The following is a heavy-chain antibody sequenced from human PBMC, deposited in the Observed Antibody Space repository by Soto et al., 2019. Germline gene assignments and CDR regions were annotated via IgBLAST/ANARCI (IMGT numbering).Heavy chain of an antibody. CDR1: GYTFASYD. Sequence: ASVKVSCKASGYTFASYDINWVRQATGQGLEWMGWISAYNGNTNYAQKLQGRVTMTTDTSTSTAYMELRSLRSDDTAVYYCARDACQQLAPYYYYYGMDVWGQGTTVTVSS. V-gene: IGHV1-18*01. J-gene: IGHJ6*02. CDR2: ISAYNGNT. CDR3: ARDACQQLAPYYYYYGMDV. D-gene: IGHD6-13*01.